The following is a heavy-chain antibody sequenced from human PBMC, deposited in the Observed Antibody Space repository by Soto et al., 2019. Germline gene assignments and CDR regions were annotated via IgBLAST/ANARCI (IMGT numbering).Heavy chain of an antibody. CDR1: GGSISSYY. D-gene: IGHD3-3*01. V-gene: IGHV4-59*01. Sequence: QVQLQASGPGLVKPSETLSLTCTVSGGSISSYYWSWIRQPPGKGLEWIGYIYYSGSTNYNPSLKSRVTISVDTSKNQFSLKLSSVTAADTAVYYCARAIGIWTYAFDLWGQGTMVTVSS. CDR3: ARAIGIWTYAFDL. CDR2: IYYSGST. J-gene: IGHJ3*01.